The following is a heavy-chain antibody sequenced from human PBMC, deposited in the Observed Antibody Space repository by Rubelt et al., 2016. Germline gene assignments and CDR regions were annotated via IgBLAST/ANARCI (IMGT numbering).Heavy chain of an antibody. CDR3: AKDFSTSVAADWFDP. CDR1: GFTFSSYA. CDR2: ISGSGGST. V-gene: IGHV3-23*01. J-gene: IGHJ5*02. D-gene: IGHD6-19*01. Sequence: EVQLLDSGGGLVQPGGSLTLSCAASGFTFSSYAMSWVRQAPGKGLEWVSAISGSGGSTYYADSVKGRFSISRDNSKNTLYREMKSLRAEDTAVCYCAKDFSTSVAADWFDPWGQGSLVTVSS.